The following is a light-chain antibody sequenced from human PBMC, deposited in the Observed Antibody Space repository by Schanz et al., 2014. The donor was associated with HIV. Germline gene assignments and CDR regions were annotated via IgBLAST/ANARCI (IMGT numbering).Light chain of an antibody. CDR2: GAS. J-gene: IGKJ3*01. Sequence: EIVLTQSPGTLSLSPGERATLSCRASQSVSSSYLAWYQQKPGQAPRLLIYGASSRATGIPDRFSGSGSGADFTLKISRVEAEDVGVYYCMQTLQIPQFTFGPGTKVDIK. V-gene: IGKV3-20*01. CDR3: MQTLQIPQFT. CDR1: QSVSSSY.